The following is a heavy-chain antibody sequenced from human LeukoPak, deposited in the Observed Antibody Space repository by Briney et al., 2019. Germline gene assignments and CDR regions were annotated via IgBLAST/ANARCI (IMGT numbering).Heavy chain of an antibody. CDR3: AKNPAPPGSSQSPLDY. Sequence: GGSLRLSCAASGFTFSSYAMSWVRQAPGKGLEWVSAISGSGGSTYYADSVKGRFTISRDNSKNTLYLQMNSLRAEDTAVYYCAKNPAPPGSSQSPLDYWGQGTLVTVSS. D-gene: IGHD4-4*01. CDR2: ISGSGGST. V-gene: IGHV3-23*01. J-gene: IGHJ4*02. CDR1: GFTFSSYA.